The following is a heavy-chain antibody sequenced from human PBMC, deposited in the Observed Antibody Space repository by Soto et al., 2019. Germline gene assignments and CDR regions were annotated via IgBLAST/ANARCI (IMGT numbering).Heavy chain of an antibody. V-gene: IGHV3-11*01. CDR1: GFSFSDYY. Sequence: QVQLVESGGGLVKPGGSLRLACAASGFSFSDYYMSWIRQAPGKGLEWVSYISSSGSTTYHADSVKGRFTISRDNAKNSPYLQMNSLRAEDTAVYYCASRIRGVGGYFDYWGQGTLVTVSS. CDR2: ISSSGSTT. CDR3: ASRIRGVGGYFDY. D-gene: IGHD3-10*01. J-gene: IGHJ4*02.